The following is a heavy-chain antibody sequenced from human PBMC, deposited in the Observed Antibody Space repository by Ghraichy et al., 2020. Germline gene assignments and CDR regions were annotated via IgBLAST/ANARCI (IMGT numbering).Heavy chain of an antibody. Sequence: LSLTCAASGFSFSSYGMSWVRQAPGRGLELVSIISGSGSITYYADSVKGRFTISRDNSKNTLFLQMNSLRAEDMALYYCAKPLGGGKWHFDLWGRGTLVTVSS. J-gene: IGHJ2*01. CDR2: ISGSGSIT. D-gene: IGHD3-10*01. V-gene: IGHV3-23*01. CDR1: GFSFSSYG. CDR3: AKPLGGGKWHFDL.